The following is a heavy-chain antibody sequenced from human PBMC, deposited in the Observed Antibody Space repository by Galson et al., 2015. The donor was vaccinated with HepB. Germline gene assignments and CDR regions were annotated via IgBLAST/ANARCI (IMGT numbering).Heavy chain of an antibody. D-gene: IGHD2-2*01. CDR1: GYTLTELS. CDR2: FDPDDGET. J-gene: IGHJ5*02. Sequence: SVKVSCKVSGYTLTELSMHWVRQAPGQGLEWMGGFDPDDGETIYAQKFQGRVTMTEGTSTDTAYMELSSLRSEDTAVYYCATADKTKKLYSSSPTPASNRFDPGGQGSLVTVSS. V-gene: IGHV1-24*01. CDR3: ATADKTKKLYSSSPTPASNRFDP.